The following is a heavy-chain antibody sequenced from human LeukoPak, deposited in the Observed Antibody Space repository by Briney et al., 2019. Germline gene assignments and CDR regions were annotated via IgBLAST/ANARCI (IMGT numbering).Heavy chain of an antibody. V-gene: IGHV3-23*01. Sequence: GGSLRLSCAASGISFNNYRMNWVRQAPGKGLEWVSAISGSASSTYHADSVKGRFTISRDNSKNTLYLQMNSLRAEDTAVYYCAKVAEGARFGGAWWGQGTLVTVSS. CDR1: GISFNNYR. CDR2: ISGSASST. J-gene: IGHJ4*02. D-gene: IGHD3-10*02. CDR3: AKVAEGARFGGAW.